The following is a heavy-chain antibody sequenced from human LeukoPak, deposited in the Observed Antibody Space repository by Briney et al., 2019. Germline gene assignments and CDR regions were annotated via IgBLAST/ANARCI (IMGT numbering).Heavy chain of an antibody. CDR2: IYYSGST. CDR1: GGSISGYY. D-gene: IGHD4-17*01. CDR3: ARGSGYGDYRLDY. Sequence: SETLSLTCTVSGGSISGYYWNWIRQPPGKGLEWIGYIYYSGSTNYNPSLKSRVTISVDTSKNQFSLNLSSVTAADTAVYYCARGSGYGDYRLDYWGQGTLVTVSS. J-gene: IGHJ4*02. V-gene: IGHV4-59*01.